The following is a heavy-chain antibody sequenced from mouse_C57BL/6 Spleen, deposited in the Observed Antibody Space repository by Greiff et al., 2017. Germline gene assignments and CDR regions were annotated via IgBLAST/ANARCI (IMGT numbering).Heavy chain of an antibody. Sequence: VQLQQSGPELVKPGASVKISCKASGYTFTDYYMNWVKQSHGKSLEWIGDINPNNGGTSYNQKFKGKATLTVDKSSSTAYMELRSLTSEDSAVYYCARNDYDEGAYYFDYWGQGTTLTVSS. CDR3: ARNDYDEGAYYFDY. CDR1: GYTFTDYY. J-gene: IGHJ2*01. V-gene: IGHV1-26*01. D-gene: IGHD2-4*01. CDR2: INPNNGGT.